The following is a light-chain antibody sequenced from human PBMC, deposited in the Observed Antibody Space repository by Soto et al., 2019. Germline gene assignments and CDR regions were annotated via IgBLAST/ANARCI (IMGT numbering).Light chain of an antibody. J-gene: IGLJ3*02. Sequence: PSLSVAPGQTARITCGGNNIGSKSVHWYQQKPGQAPVLVVHDDSDRPSGIPERFSGSNSGNTATLTITRVEAGDEADYYCQVWDTTTYHVVFGGGTKVTVL. CDR2: DDS. V-gene: IGLV3-21*02. CDR3: QVWDTTTYHVV. CDR1: NIGSKS.